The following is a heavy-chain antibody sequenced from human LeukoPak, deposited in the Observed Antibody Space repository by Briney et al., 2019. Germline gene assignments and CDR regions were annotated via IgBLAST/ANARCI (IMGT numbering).Heavy chain of an antibody. CDR1: GGSIRSLGYS. CDR3: ARSVSAYAGRGWFDP. D-gene: IGHD5-12*01. J-gene: IGHJ5*02. Sequence: PSETLSLTCSVSGGSIRSLGYSWGWIRQPPGKGLEWIASMYYTGTTYYNPSLKSRVTMSVDTSKNQFSLNLTSVTAADTAVFYRARSVSAYAGRGWFDPWGQGTLVTVSS. V-gene: IGHV4-39*07. CDR2: MYYTGTT.